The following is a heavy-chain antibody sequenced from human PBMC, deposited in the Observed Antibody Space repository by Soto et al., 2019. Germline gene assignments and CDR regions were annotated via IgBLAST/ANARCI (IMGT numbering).Heavy chain of an antibody. CDR2: IYYSGST. D-gene: IGHD3-10*01. CDR3: ARDRYYYGSGSFYFDY. V-gene: IGHV4-61*01. Sequence: LSLTCTVSGGSVSSGSYYWSWIRQPPGKGLEWIGYIYYSGSTNYNPSLKSRVTISVDTSKNQFSLKLSSVTAADTAVYYCARDRYYYGSGSFYFDYWGQGXLVTVYS. J-gene: IGHJ4*02. CDR1: GGSVSSGSYY.